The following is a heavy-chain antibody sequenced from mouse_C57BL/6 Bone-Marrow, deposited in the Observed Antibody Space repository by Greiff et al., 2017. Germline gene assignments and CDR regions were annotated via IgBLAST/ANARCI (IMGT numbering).Heavy chain of an antibody. CDR1: GFSLSTSGMG. V-gene: IGHV8-12*01. J-gene: IGHJ1*03. D-gene: IGHD1-1*01. Sequence: QVQLKESGPGILQSSQTLSLTCSFSGFSLSTSGMGVSWIRQPSGKGLEWLAHIYWDDDKRYTPPLKSRLTIAKDTARNQGFLKITSVDTADTATYYGARRGYYGSPYWYFDVGGTGTTVTVSS. CDR2: IYWDDDK. CDR3: ARRGYYGSPYWYFDV.